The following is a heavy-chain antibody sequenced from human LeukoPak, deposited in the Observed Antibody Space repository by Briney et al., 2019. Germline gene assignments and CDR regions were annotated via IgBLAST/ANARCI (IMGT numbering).Heavy chain of an antibody. Sequence: GGSLRLSCAASGFSFNTYAMNWVRQAPGKGLEWVSGISDTGRTTYYTDSVKGRFTISRDNPKNTLHLQMNSLRAEDTALYFCAKDHDNTDYYYYFDSWGQGTLVTVSS. D-gene: IGHD2-21*02. CDR3: AKDHDNTDYYYYFDS. CDR2: ISDTGRTT. J-gene: IGHJ4*02. CDR1: GFSFNTYA. V-gene: IGHV3-23*01.